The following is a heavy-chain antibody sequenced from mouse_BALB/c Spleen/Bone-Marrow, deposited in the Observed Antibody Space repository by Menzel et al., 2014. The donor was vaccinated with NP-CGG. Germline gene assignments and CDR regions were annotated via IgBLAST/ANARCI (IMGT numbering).Heavy chain of an antibody. D-gene: IGHD2-14*01. J-gene: IGHJ2*01. CDR1: GFDFSRYW. CDR2: INPDSSTI. V-gene: IGHV4-1*02. Sequence: DVKLVESGGGLVQPGGSLKLSCAASGFDFSRYWMNWVRQAPGKGLEWIGEINPDSSTINYTPFLKDRFIISRDNAKNTLYLQMNKVRSEDTALYYCARPYYRYLYFDYWGQGTTLTVSS. CDR3: ARPYYRYLYFDY.